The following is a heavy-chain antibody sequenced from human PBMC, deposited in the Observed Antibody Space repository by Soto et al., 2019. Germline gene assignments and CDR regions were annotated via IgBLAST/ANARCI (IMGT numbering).Heavy chain of an antibody. Sequence: QVQLVESGGGVVQPGRSLRLSCAASGFTFSSSGMHWVRQAPAKGLEWVAVISYDGIKKYYADSVKGRFTISRDNSKNTLYLQMNSLRAEATAVYYCAQDGMQLIWYFDLWGRGTLVTVSS. J-gene: IGHJ2*01. D-gene: IGHD6-6*01. CDR2: ISYDGIKK. CDR3: AQDGMQLIWYFDL. CDR1: GFTFSSSG. V-gene: IGHV3-30*18.